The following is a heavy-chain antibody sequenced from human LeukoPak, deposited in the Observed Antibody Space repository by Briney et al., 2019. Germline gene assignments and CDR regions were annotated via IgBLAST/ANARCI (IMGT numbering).Heavy chain of an antibody. CDR3: ARDLGKFTKIVVATPAEY. D-gene: IGHD3-22*01. V-gene: IGHV1-18*01. CDR2: ISAYNGNT. CDR1: GYTFTSYG. Sequence: ASVKVSCKASGYTFTSYGISWVRQAPGQGLEWMGRISAYNGNTNYAQKLQGRVTMTTDTSTSTAYMELRSLRSDDTAVYYCARDLGKFTKIVVATPAEYWGQGTLVTVSS. J-gene: IGHJ4*02.